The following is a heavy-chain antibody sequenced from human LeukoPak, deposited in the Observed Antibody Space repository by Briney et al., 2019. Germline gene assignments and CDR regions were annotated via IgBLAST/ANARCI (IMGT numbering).Heavy chain of an antibody. Sequence: SETLSLTCTVSGGSISSDYWSWIRQPAEKGLEWIGGFYTSGRANYNPSLKGRVTISGDTSKNQFSLKLTSVTAADTAVYYCARNSAGEPYGYWGQGTLVTVSS. V-gene: IGHV4-4*07. CDR2: FYTSGRA. J-gene: IGHJ4*02. CDR3: ARNSAGEPYGY. D-gene: IGHD3-10*01. CDR1: GGSISSDY.